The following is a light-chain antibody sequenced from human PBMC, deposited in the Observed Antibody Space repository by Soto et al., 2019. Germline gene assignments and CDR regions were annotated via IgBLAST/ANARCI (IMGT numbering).Light chain of an antibody. J-gene: IGKJ5*01. CDR2: LGS. Sequence: DIVMTQSPLSLPVTPGEPASISCRSSQSLLHSNGYNYLDWYLQKPGQSPQLLVYLGSNRPFGVPDRFSGSGSGTDFTLKISRVEAEDVGVYYCMQALQTPTTFGHGTRLEIK. V-gene: IGKV2-28*01. CDR3: MQALQTPTT. CDR1: QSLLHSNGYNY.